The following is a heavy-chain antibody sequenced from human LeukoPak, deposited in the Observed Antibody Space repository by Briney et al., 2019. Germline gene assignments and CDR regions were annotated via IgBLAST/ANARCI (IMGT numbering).Heavy chain of an antibody. Sequence: GGSLRLSCAASGFTFNTYGMSWVRQAPGKGLEWVSGISGSGGATYYADSVKGRFTISRDDPHNTLYLQMNSLRAEDTAVYYCARDPSGWYFVDYWGQGTLVTVSS. CDR2: ISGSGGAT. D-gene: IGHD6-19*01. J-gene: IGHJ4*02. CDR3: ARDPSGWYFVDY. V-gene: IGHV3-23*01. CDR1: GFTFNTYG.